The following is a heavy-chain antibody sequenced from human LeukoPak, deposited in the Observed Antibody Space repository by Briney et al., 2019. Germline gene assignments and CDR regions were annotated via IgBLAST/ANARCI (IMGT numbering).Heavy chain of an antibody. J-gene: IGHJ4*02. D-gene: IGHD1-1*01. V-gene: IGHV3-30*02. Sequence: GGSLRLSCAASGFTFSSYGIHWVRQAPGKGLEWVAFIRYDGTNKYYADSAKGRFTISRDNSKNTLYLQMYSLRAEDTAVYYCAKVEGASKASVYWGQGALVTVSS. CDR3: AKVEGASKASVY. CDR1: GFTFSSYG. CDR2: IRYDGTNK.